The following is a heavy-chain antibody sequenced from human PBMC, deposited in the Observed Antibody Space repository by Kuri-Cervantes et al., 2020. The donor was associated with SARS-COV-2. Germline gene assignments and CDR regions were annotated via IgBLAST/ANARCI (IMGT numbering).Heavy chain of an antibody. CDR2: ISSSSTI. V-gene: IGHV3-48*01. J-gene: IGHJ6*03. CDR1: GFTFSSYS. Sequence: GGSLRLSCAASGFTFSSYSMNWVRQAPGKGLEWVSYISSSSTIYYADSVKGRFTISRDNAKNSLYLQMNSLRAEDTAVYYCAREQRHIVVKPYYYYYMDVWGKGTTVTVSS. D-gene: IGHD2-21*01. CDR3: AREQRHIVVKPYYYYYMDV.